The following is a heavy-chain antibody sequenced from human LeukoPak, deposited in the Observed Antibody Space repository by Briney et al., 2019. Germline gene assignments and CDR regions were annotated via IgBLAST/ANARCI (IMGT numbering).Heavy chain of an antibody. CDR1: GGSFSGYY. J-gene: IGHJ4*02. D-gene: IGHD6-19*01. V-gene: IGHV4-34*01. Sequence: PSETLSLTCAVYGGSFSGYYWSWIRQPPGKGLEWIGEINHSGSTNYNPSLKSRVTMSVDTSKNQFSLKLSSVTAADTAVYYCARRPRYSSGWYYWDYWGQGTLVTVSS. CDR2: INHSGST. CDR3: ARRPRYSSGWYYWDY.